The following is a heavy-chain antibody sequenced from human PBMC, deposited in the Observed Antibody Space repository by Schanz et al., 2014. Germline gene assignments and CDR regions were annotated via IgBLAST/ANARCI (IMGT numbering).Heavy chain of an antibody. CDR3: ARDRRFFDRDDLYYFDV. Sequence: QIQLVQSGPEVKKPGATVKVSCKASGYIFINSGISWVRQAPGQGLEWMGWISAYNGNTKYPQKLQGRVTMTTDTSTSTAYMELRSLRSDDTAVYYCARDRRFFDRDDLYYFDVWGQGTLVTVSS. J-gene: IGHJ4*02. CDR1: GYIFINSG. V-gene: IGHV1-18*01. D-gene: IGHD3-3*01. CDR2: ISAYNGNT.